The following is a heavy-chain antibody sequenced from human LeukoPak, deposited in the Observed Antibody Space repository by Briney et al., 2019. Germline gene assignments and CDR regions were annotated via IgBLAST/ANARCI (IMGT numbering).Heavy chain of an antibody. D-gene: IGHD3-10*01. Sequence: SSETLSLTCAVYGGSFSGYYWSWIRQPPGKGLEWIGEINHSGSTNYNPSLKSRVTISVDTSKNQFSLKLSSVTAADTAVYYCARVSRRHYYGSGSYSPYNWFDPWGQGTLVTVSS. CDR3: ARVSRRHYYGSGSYSPYNWFDP. V-gene: IGHV4-34*01. CDR1: GGSFSGYY. J-gene: IGHJ5*02. CDR2: INHSGST.